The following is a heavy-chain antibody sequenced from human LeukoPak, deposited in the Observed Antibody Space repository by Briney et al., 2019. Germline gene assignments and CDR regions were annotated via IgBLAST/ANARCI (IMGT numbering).Heavy chain of an antibody. CDR3: AKDPYDIWIYMEV. J-gene: IGHJ6*03. V-gene: IGHV3-23*01. CDR1: GFTFSSYA. D-gene: IGHD3-3*01. CDR2: VSISVTST. Sequence: GGSLRLSCTASGFTFSSYAINWVRQAPGKGLEWVAVVSISVTSTYYADSVKGRFTISRDNSNNTVYLQMNSLRVEDTAVYYCAKDPYDIWIYMEVWGKRTTVIVSS.